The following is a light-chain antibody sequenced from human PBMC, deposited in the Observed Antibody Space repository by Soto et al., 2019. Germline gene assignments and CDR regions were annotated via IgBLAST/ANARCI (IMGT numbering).Light chain of an antibody. Sequence: AVVTQPPSASGTPGQRVTISCSGSSSNIGSNTVNWYQQLPGTAPKLLIYSNNQRPSGVPDRFSGSKSGTSASLAISGLQSEDEADYYCAAWDDSLNGVVFGGGTKRTVL. CDR2: SNN. CDR1: SSNIGSNT. CDR3: AAWDDSLNGVV. J-gene: IGLJ2*01. V-gene: IGLV1-44*01.